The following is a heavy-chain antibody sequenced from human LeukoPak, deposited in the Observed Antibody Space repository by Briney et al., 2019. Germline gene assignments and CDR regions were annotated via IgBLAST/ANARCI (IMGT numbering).Heavy chain of an antibody. D-gene: IGHD6-19*01. CDR2: IKNKADGGTT. J-gene: IGHJ4*02. CDR3: VSYSNAWRH. V-gene: IGHV3-15*01. Sequence: GGYLRLSCAASGLTVSHAWMSWFRQAPGKGLDRVGRIKNKADGGTTDYAAPVKGRFTISRDDSKNTLYLQMNSLKAEDTGLYYCVSYSNAWRHWGQGTLVTVSS. CDR1: GLTVSHAW.